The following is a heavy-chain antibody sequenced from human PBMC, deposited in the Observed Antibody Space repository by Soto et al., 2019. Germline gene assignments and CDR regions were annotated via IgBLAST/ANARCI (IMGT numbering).Heavy chain of an antibody. Sequence: VQLAESGGGLAQPGGSLRLSCAASGFTLSGYAMDWVRQAPGKGLEYVSGISSNGVGTYYANSVQGRFTISRDNSKNTVYLQMGSLRPEDMAVYYCARRARPDFYYMDVWGNGTTVTVSS. CDR3: ARRARPDFYYMDV. V-gene: IGHV3-64*01. D-gene: IGHD6-6*01. CDR2: ISSNGVGT. CDR1: GFTLSGYA. J-gene: IGHJ6*03.